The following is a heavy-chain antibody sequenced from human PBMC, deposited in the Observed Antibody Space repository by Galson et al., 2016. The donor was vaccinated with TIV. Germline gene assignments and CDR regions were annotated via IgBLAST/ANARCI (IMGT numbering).Heavy chain of an antibody. CDR2: VRYDGSHK. D-gene: IGHD3-3*01. Sequence: SLRLSCAASGFTFSTYVMHWVRQAPGKGLEWVAFVRYDGSHKNYADSVKGRFTISRDNSKYTLCLQMNSLRAEDTAVYYCAKGMAIFGVIPPWGGMDVWGQGTTVTVSS. J-gene: IGHJ6*02. CDR3: AKGMAIFGVIPPWGGMDV. V-gene: IGHV3-30*02. CDR1: GFTFSTYV.